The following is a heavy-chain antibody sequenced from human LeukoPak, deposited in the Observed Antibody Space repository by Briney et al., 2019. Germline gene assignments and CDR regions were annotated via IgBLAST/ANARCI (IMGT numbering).Heavy chain of an antibody. J-gene: IGHJ4*02. D-gene: IGHD2-2*01. V-gene: IGHV4-34*01. CDR1: GGSFSGYY. CDR2: INHSGST. CDR3: ARGGVGDIVVVPAAHDY. Sequence: PSETLSLTCAVYGGSFSGYYWSWIRQPPGKGLEWIGEINHSGSTNYNPSLKSRVTISVDTSKNQFSLKLSSVTAADTAVYYCARGGVGDIVVVPAAHDYWGQGTLVTVSS.